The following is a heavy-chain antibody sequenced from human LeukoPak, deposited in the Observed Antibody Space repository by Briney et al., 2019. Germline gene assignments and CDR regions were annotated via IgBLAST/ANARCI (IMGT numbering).Heavy chain of an antibody. V-gene: IGHV1-2*02. CDR2: INPNSGGT. CDR3: ARDGMIVVVMSEDWYFDL. CDR1: GYTFSGYY. Sequence: ASVKVSCKTSGYTFSGYYMNWVRQAPGQGLEWMGWINPNSGGTNYAQKFQGRVTMTRDTSISTAYMEMSRLRSDDTAVYYCARDGMIVVVMSEDWYFDLWGRGTLVTVSS. J-gene: IGHJ2*01. D-gene: IGHD3-22*01.